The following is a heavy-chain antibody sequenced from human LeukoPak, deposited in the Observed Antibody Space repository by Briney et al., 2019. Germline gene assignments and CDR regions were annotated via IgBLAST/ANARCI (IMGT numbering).Heavy chain of an antibody. Sequence: SETLSLTCTVSGGSTSSGSDYWSWIRQPAGKGVEWIGHIFTSGSTYYNPSLKSRVTISVDTSKNQFSLKLSSVTAADTAVYYCARDMSGYSSGWYAYYYYYYMDVWGKGTTVTVSS. D-gene: IGHD6-19*01. V-gene: IGHV4-61*09. CDR1: GGSTSSGSDY. CDR2: IFTSGST. CDR3: ARDMSGYSSGWYAYYYYYYMDV. J-gene: IGHJ6*03.